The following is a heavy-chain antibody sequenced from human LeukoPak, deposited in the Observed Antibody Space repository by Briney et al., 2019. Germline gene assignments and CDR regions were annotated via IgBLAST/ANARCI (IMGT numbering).Heavy chain of an antibody. J-gene: IGHJ3*02. CDR2: ISWNSGSI. V-gene: IGHV3-9*01. Sequence: GGSLRLSCAASGFIFDDHGMHWVRQAPGKGLEWVSGISWNSGSIGYADSVKGRFTISRDNAKNSLYLQMNSLRAEDTALYYCAKDDSSGWYEGAFDIWGQGTMVTVSS. CDR1: GFIFDDHG. D-gene: IGHD6-19*01. CDR3: AKDDSSGWYEGAFDI.